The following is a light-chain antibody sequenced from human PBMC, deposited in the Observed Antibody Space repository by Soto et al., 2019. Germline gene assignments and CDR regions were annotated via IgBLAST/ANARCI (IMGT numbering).Light chain of an antibody. Sequence: EVVMTQSPATLSSSPGERATLSCRASQSVSRNLAWYQQKPGQAPRLLIYGASTRATGIPARFSGSGSGTEFTLTISSLQSEDFAVYYCQQYNNWPRTFGQGTKVDIK. J-gene: IGKJ1*01. CDR2: GAS. CDR1: QSVSRN. CDR3: QQYNNWPRT. V-gene: IGKV3-15*01.